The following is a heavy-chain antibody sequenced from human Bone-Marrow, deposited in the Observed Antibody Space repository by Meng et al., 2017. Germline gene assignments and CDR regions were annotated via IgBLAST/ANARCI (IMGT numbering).Heavy chain of an antibody. CDR1: RYSISSGYY. Sequence: SETLSLTCTVSRYSISSGYYWGWIRRSPEKGLEYIGTINHSGSTYYNPSLKSRVTISVDTSKNQFSLKLTSVTAADTAVYYCARRDGGCSGGSCYTYFDYWGQGTLVTVSS. D-gene: IGHD2-15*01. CDR2: INHSGST. J-gene: IGHJ4*02. V-gene: IGHV4-38-2*02. CDR3: ARRDGGCSGGSCYTYFDY.